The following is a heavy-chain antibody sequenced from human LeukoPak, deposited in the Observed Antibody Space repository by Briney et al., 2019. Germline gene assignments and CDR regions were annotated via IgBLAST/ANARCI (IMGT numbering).Heavy chain of an antibody. J-gene: IGHJ3*02. V-gene: IGHV3-73*01. CDR3: ARLDSDSYAFDI. CDR2: ISSKANTYAT. D-gene: IGHD4-11*01. CDR1: AFTFSDSA. Sequence: GGSLRLSCAASAFTFSDSAMHWVRQASGKGLEWVGRISSKANTYATAYAASVKGGFTISRDDSKDTAYLQMNSLKTEDTAVYYCARLDSDSYAFDIWGQGTMVTVSS.